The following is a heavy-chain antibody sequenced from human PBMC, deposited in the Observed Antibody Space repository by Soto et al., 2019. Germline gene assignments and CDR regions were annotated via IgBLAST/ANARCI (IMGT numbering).Heavy chain of an antibody. CDR1: GGSISSYY. D-gene: IGHD3-3*01. J-gene: IGHJ6*02. Sequence: PSETLSLTCTVSGGSISSYYWSWIRQPPGXXXXXIGYIYYSGSTNYNPSLKSRVTXSVXXXXXXFSLKXSSVTAADTAVYYCARGSQGFWSGYPYYYYYGMDVWGQGTTVTVSS. V-gene: IGHV4-59*01. CDR3: ARGSQGFWSGYPYYYYYGMDV. CDR2: IYYSGST.